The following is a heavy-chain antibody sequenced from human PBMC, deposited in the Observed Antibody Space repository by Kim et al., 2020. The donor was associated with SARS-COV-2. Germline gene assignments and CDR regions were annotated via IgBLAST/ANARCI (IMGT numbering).Heavy chain of an antibody. CDR3: ARHQWLPSLYYYYYGMDV. Sequence: GESLKISCKGSGYSFTSYWISWVRQMPGKGLEWMGRIDPSDSYTNYSPSFQGHVTISADKSISTAYLQWSSLKASDTAMYYCARHQWLPSLYYYYYGMDVWGQGTTVTVSS. V-gene: IGHV5-10-1*01. CDR2: IDPSDSYT. J-gene: IGHJ6*02. D-gene: IGHD5-12*01. CDR1: GYSFTSYW.